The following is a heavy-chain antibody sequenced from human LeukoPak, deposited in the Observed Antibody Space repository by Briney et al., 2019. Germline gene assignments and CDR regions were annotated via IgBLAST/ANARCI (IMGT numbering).Heavy chain of an antibody. CDR1: GFPFSSNP. V-gene: IGHV3-23*01. CDR3: AKSDYYDESGHPSSFEY. CDR2: VSGSGDTT. J-gene: IGHJ4*02. D-gene: IGHD3-16*01. Sequence: GESLRLSSAASGFPFSSNPMSWVRQPPGKGREWVSGVSGSGDTTYYADSVKDRFTISRDNSKNTLYLQMDSLRAEDAAVYYCAKSDYYDESGHPSSFEYWGQGTLVTVSS.